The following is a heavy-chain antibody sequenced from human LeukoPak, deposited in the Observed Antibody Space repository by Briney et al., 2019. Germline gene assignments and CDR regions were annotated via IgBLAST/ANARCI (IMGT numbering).Heavy chain of an antibody. CDR2: INPSSGGT. D-gene: IGHD3-16*01. Sequence: GSSVKVSCKASGGTFSSYAISWVRQAPGQGLEWMGWINPSSGGTTYAENFQGRVTITRDTSISTAYMELTRLRSDDTAMYYCARDGVPIEYWGQGTLVIVSS. V-gene: IGHV1-2*02. CDR3: ARDGVPIEY. CDR1: GGTFSSYA. J-gene: IGHJ4*02.